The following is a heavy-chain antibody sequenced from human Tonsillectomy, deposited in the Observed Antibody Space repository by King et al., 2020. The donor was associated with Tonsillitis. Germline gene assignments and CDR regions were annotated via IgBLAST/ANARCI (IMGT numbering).Heavy chain of an antibody. Sequence: ITLKESGPALVKPTQTLTLTCTFSGFSLSTSGVGVGWIRQPPGKALEGLALIFCDDDKRYSPSLKSRRTITKSTSKTQVVLTMTNMDPVDTATYYCAHRLYSRSSHWFDPWGQGTLVTVSS. J-gene: IGHJ5*02. CDR3: AHRLYSRSSHWFDP. CDR2: IFCDDDK. V-gene: IGHV2-5*02. D-gene: IGHD6-6*01. CDR1: GFSLSTSGVG.